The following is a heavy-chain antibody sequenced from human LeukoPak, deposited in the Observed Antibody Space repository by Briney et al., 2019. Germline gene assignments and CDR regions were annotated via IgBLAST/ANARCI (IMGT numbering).Heavy chain of an antibody. CDR3: ARAIRYSGSWYPFDY. CDR1: GGSISSYY. V-gene: IGHV4-59*01. J-gene: IGHJ4*02. CDR2: IYYSGST. Sequence: PSETLSLTCTVSGGSISSYYWSWIRQPPGKGLEWIGYIYYSGSTNYNPSLKSRVTISVDTSKNQFSLKLSSVTAADTAVYYCARAIRYSGSWYPFDYWGQGTLVTVSS. D-gene: IGHD6-13*01.